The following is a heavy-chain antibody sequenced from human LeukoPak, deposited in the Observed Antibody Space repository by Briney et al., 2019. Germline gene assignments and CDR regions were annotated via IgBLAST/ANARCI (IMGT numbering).Heavy chain of an antibody. CDR1: GFTFSNYG. CDR3: ANWYYYENGAYWC. D-gene: IGHD3-22*01. Sequence: PGGSLRLSCAASGFTFSNYGMSWVRQAQGKGLEWVSAITDSGNTFYADSVKGRFTISRDNSRNTLYLQMNSLRAEDTAVYYCANWYYYENGAYWCRGQGTLVTVSS. CDR2: ITDSGNT. J-gene: IGHJ4*02. V-gene: IGHV3-23*01.